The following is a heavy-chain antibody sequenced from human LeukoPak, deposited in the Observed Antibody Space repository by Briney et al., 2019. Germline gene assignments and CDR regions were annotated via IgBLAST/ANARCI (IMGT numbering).Heavy chain of an antibody. CDR3: AKSGYSSSWYHDYYYGMDV. CDR1: GFTFSDYY. J-gene: IGHJ6*02. Sequence: GGSLRLSCAASGFTFSDYYMSWIRQAPGKGLEWVSGISWNSGSIGYADSVKGRFTISRDNAKNSLYLQMNSLRAEDTALYYCAKSGYSSSWYHDYYYGMDVWGQGTTVTVSS. V-gene: IGHV3-9*01. CDR2: ISWNSGSI. D-gene: IGHD6-13*01.